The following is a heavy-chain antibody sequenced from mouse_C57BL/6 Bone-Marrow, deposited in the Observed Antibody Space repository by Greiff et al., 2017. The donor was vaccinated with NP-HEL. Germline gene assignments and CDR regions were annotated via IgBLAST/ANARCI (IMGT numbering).Heavy chain of an antibody. D-gene: IGHD1-1*01. CDR2: VYPVICSI. CDR1: LSPFPSSP. CDR3: ARHEGEVSYGSPFAY. V-gene: IGHV1-62-2*01. Sequence: VQLKESGAELVQHASSVTLSFPASLSPFPSSPLPFFPPLSFPVLYFIFFVYPVICSIKYNEKFKDKATLTADKSSSTVYMELSRLTSEDSAVYFCARHEGEVSYGSPFAYWGQGTLVTVSA. J-gene: IGHJ3*01.